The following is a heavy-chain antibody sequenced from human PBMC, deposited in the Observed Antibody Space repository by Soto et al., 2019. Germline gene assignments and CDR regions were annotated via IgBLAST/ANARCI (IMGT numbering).Heavy chain of an antibody. V-gene: IGHV4-34*01. J-gene: IGHJ6*02. D-gene: IGHD3-3*01. CDR2: INHSGST. CDR1: GGSFSGYY. CDR3: ARGRTIFRYYYYYYGMDV. Sequence: ASETLSLTCAVYGGSFSGYYWSWIRQPPGKGLEWIGEINHSGSTNYNPSLKSRVTISVDTSKNQFSLKLNSVTAADTAVYYCARGRTIFRYYYYYYGMDVWGQGTTVTVSS.